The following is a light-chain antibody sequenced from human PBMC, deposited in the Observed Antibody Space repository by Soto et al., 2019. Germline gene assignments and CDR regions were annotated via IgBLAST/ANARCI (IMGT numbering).Light chain of an antibody. Sequence: IGLTQSPCTLYLSPGERATLSCRASQSVSSSYLAWYQQKPGQAPRLLIYGASSRATGIPDRFSGSGSGTDFTLTISRLEPEDFAVYYCQQYGSSPPSYTFGQGTKLEIK. CDR1: QSVSSSY. CDR2: GAS. V-gene: IGKV3-20*01. CDR3: QQYGSSPPSYT. J-gene: IGKJ2*01.